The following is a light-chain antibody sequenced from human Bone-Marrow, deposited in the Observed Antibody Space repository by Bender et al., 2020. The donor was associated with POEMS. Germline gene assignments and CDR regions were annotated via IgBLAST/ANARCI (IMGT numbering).Light chain of an antibody. V-gene: IGLV3-21*02. J-gene: IGLJ3*02. CDR1: SIGSKI. CDR2: DDR. Sequence: SYELTQPPSVSVSPGQTARITCGGNSIGSKIVHWYQQKPGQAPVLVVYDDRDRPSGIPERFSGSTSGNTATLTISRVEAGDEADYYCQVWDSSSDHVVFGGGAKLTVL. CDR3: QVWDSSSDHVV.